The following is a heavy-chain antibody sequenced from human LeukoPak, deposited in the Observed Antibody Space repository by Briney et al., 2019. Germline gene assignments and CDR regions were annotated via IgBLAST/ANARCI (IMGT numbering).Heavy chain of an antibody. Sequence: ASVKVSCKASGYTFTSYDISWVLQATGQGLEWMGWMNPNSGNTGYAQKFQGRVTMTRNTSISTAYMELSSLRSEDTAVYYCARVSGSYYPLFDYWGQGTLVTVSS. D-gene: IGHD1-26*01. CDR2: MNPNSGNT. CDR3: ARVSGSYYPLFDY. CDR1: GYTFTSYD. J-gene: IGHJ4*02. V-gene: IGHV1-8*01.